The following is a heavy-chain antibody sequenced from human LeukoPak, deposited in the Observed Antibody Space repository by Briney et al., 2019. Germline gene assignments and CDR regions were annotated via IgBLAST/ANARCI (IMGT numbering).Heavy chain of an antibody. CDR3: ARPQSQSGSYRYYFGS. V-gene: IGHV4-61*08. CDR2: IYYIRNT. J-gene: IGHJ4*02. Sequence: SETLSLTCTVSGGSVGSAGYYWSWIRQPPGGGLEWIGYIYYIRNTNYNPSLRSRVTMSLDPSKNQFSLTLNSVTAAARAVYYCARPQSQSGSYRYYFGSGGQGTLATVSS. CDR1: GGSVGSAGYY. D-gene: IGHD1-26*01.